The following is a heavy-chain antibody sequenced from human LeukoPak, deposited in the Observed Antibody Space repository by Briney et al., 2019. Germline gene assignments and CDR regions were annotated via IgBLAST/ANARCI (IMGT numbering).Heavy chain of an antibody. V-gene: IGHV3-74*01. CDR1: GNYW. D-gene: IGHD2-2*01. J-gene: IGHJ4*02. CDR3: ARDRGYGRYCSSTSCRDY. CDR2: INSDGSWT. Sequence: GGSLRLSCAASGNYWMHWVRQAPGKGLVWVSHINSDGSWTSYADSVKGRFTISRDNAKNSLYLQMNSLRAEDTAVYYCARDRGYGRYCSSTSCRDYWGQGTLVTVSS.